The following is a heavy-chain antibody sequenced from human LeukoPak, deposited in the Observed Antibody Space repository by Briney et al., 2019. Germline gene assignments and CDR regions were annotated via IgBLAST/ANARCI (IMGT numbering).Heavy chain of an antibody. V-gene: IGHV1-8*01. CDR2: MNPNSGNT. J-gene: IGHJ4*02. CDR1: GYTFTSYD. D-gene: IGHD7-27*01. Sequence: GASVKVSCKASGYTFTSYDINWVRQATGQGLEWMGWMNPNSGNTGYAQKFQGRVTMTRNTSISTAYMELSSLRSEDRAAYYCATSQKYVGTPYYFDYWGQGTLVTVSS. CDR3: ATSQKYVGTPYYFDY.